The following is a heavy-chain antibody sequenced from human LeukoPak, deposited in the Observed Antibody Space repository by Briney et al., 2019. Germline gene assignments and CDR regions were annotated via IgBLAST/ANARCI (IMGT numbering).Heavy chain of an antibody. D-gene: IGHD6-19*01. V-gene: IGHV4-38-2*02. CDR1: GYSISSGFY. CDR3: VRYYLPTAVADPHFDY. Sequence: SETLSLTCTVSGYSISSGFYWGWIRQPPGKGLEWIGSSSHHGYPYYNPSLKSRVTIALDTSKNQFSLRVTSVTAADTAVYYCVRYYLPTAVADPHFDYWGQGTLVTVSS. J-gene: IGHJ4*02. CDR2: SSHHGYP.